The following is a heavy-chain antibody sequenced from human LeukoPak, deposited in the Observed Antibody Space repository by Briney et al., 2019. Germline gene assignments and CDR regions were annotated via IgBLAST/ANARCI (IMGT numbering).Heavy chain of an antibody. CDR3: AKANWISNADAVW. CDR1: GFSFSTYA. D-gene: IGHD1-1*01. V-gene: IGHV3-23*01. CDR2: IIGGGEV. Sequence: GGFLRLSCAATGFSFSTYAMSWVRRAPARGLEWVSSIIGGGEVFYADSVKVRFTLSRDSSRNTVYLQLNNLRVEDTAIYYCAKANWISNADAVWWGQGTLVTVSS. J-gene: IGHJ4*02.